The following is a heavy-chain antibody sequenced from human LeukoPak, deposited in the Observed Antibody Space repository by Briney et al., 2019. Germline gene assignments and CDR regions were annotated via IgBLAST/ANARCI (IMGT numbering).Heavy chain of an antibody. Sequence: ASVKVSCKASGYTFTGYYMHWVRQAPGQGLEWMGRINPNSGGTNYAQKFQGRVTMTRDTSISTAYMELSRLRSDDTAVYYCARVVVPAATNWFDPWGQGTLVTVSS. D-gene: IGHD2-2*01. V-gene: IGHV1-2*06. CDR3: ARVVVPAATNWFDP. J-gene: IGHJ5*02. CDR1: GYTFTGYY. CDR2: INPNSGGT.